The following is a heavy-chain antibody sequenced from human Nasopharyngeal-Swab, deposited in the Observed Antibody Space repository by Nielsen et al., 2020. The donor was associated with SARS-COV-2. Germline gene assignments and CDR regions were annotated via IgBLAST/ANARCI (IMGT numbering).Heavy chain of an antibody. J-gene: IGHJ4*02. CDR3: ARGRYCTSVNCYAKINDY. V-gene: IGHV1-3*01. D-gene: IGHD2-2*01. CDR1: GYTFTSYA. CDR2: INAGNGNT. Sequence: ASVKVSCKASGYTFTSYAMHWVRQAPGQRLEWMGWINAGNGNTKYSQKFQGRVTITRDTSASTAYMELSSLRSEDTAVYYCARGRYCTSVNCYAKINDYWGQGTLVTVSS.